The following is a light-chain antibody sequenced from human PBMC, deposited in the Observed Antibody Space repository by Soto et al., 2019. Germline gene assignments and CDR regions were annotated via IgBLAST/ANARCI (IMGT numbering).Light chain of an antibody. CDR1: SSDVGGYNY. V-gene: IGLV2-14*01. J-gene: IGLJ1*01. CDR2: DVS. CDR3: SSYTSSSTPYV. Sequence: QSALTQPASVSGSPGQSITISCTGTSSDVGGYNYVSWYQQHPGKAPKVMIYDVSHRPSGVSNRLSGSKSGNTASLIISGLQAEDEADYYCSSYTSSSTPYVFGTGTKVTVL.